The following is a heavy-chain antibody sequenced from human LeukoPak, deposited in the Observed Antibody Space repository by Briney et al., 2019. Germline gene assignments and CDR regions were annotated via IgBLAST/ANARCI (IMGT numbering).Heavy chain of an antibody. V-gene: IGHV5-51*01. CDR2: IYPGDSDT. CDR3: ARGGRWLQAHDAFDI. Sequence: RGESLKIFCKGSGYSFTSYWIGWVRQMPGKGLEWMGIIYPGDSDTRYSPSFQGQVTISADKSISTAYLQWSSLKASDTAMYYCARGGRWLQAHDAFDIWGQGTMVTVSS. J-gene: IGHJ3*02. CDR1: GYSFTSYW. D-gene: IGHD5-24*01.